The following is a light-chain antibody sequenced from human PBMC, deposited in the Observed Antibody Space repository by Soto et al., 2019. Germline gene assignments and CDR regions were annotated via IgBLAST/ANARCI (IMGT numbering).Light chain of an antibody. V-gene: IGLV2-18*02. CDR3: NSFTTTSTYV. CDR1: SSDVVSYNR. CDR2: EVN. Sequence: QSVLTQPASVSGSPGQSVTISCTGTSSDVVSYNRVSWYQQPPGTAPTLLIYEVNPRPSRVTHRFCGSKSGNPASLTISGLQAEDEADYYCNSFTTTSTYVFGTGPKVTVL. J-gene: IGLJ1*01.